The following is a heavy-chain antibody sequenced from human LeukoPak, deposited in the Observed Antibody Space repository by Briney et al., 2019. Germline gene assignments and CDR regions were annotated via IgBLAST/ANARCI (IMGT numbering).Heavy chain of an antibody. CDR1: GFTFRSYW. V-gene: IGHV3-74*01. D-gene: IGHD1-26*01. Sequence: GGSLRLSCAASGFTFRSYWMHWVRQAPGKGLVWVSRISPDGTGTTYADSVKGRFTISTDNAKNTLYLQMNSLRVEDTAVYDCATVGMGATIGYWGQGTLVTVSS. J-gene: IGHJ4*02. CDR2: ISPDGTGT. CDR3: ATVGMGATIGY.